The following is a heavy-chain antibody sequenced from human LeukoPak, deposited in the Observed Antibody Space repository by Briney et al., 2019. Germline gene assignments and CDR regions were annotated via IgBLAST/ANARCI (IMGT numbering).Heavy chain of an antibody. CDR1: GFAFSSYA. CDR3: AKGYCSGGSCYFDY. D-gene: IGHD2-15*01. V-gene: IGHV3-23*01. CDR2: ISGSGGST. J-gene: IGHJ4*02. Sequence: GGSLRLSCAASGFAFSSYAMSWVRQAPGKGLEWVSAISGSGGSTYYADSVKGRFTISRDNSKNTLYLQMNSLRAEDTAVYYCAKGYCSGGSCYFDYWGQGTLVTVSS.